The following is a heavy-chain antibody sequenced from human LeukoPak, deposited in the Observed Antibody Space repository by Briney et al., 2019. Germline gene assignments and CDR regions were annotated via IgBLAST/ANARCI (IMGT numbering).Heavy chain of an antibody. V-gene: IGHV1-69*05. D-gene: IGHD5-12*01. J-gene: IGHJ6*03. Sequence: SVKVSCKASGGTFSSYAISWVRQAPGQGLEWMGGIIPIFGTANYAQKFQGRVTITTDESTSTAYMELSSLRSEDTAVYYCARDRNFRGYSGSSLYYYYYYMDVWGKGTTVTVSS. CDR3: ARDRNFRGYSGSSLYYYYYYMDV. CDR1: GGTFSSYA. CDR2: IIPIFGTA.